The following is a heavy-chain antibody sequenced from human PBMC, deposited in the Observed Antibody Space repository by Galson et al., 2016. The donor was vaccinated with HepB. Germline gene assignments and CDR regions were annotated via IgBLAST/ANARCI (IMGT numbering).Heavy chain of an antibody. CDR1: GGSVSSTTYY. J-gene: IGHJ4*02. V-gene: IGHV4-39*01. Sequence: ETLSLTCTVSGGSVSSTTYYWGWIRQPPGKGLEWIGNTFYSGRTYYNPSLKSRLTITVDPSKNQFPLRLRPVTAADTAAYYWARQRRFGTWDEIDYWGQGTLVTVSS. CDR2: TFYSGRT. CDR3: ARQRRFGTWDEIDY. D-gene: IGHD3-10*01.